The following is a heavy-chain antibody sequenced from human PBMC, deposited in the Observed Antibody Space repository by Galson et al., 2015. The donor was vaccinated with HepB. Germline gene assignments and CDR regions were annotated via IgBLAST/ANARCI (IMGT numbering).Heavy chain of an antibody. Sequence: SLRLSCAASGFNFSDAWMNWVRQVAGKGLEWVGRIKSETEGGATDHAAPVKGRFTLSRDDSKNTLYLQMNSLTTEDTAVYYCTTETRLISSSQFDYWGQGSLVTVSS. CDR2: IKSETEGGAT. CDR3: TTETRLISSSQFDY. V-gene: IGHV3-15*07. D-gene: IGHD3-10*01. J-gene: IGHJ4*02. CDR1: GFNFSDAW.